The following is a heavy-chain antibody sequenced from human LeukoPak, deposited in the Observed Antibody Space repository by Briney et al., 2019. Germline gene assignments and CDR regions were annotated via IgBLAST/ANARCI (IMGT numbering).Heavy chain of an antibody. D-gene: IGHD1-26*01. Sequence: SETLSLTYTVSGGSISSSSYYWGWIRQPPGKGLEWIGYIYHSGSTYYNPSLKSRVTISVDRSKNQFSLKLSSVTAADTAVYYCARDPYSGSYYGEDYWGQGTLVTVSS. CDR2: IYHSGST. J-gene: IGHJ4*02. CDR1: GGSISSSSYY. CDR3: ARDPYSGSYYGEDY. V-gene: IGHV4-30-2*01.